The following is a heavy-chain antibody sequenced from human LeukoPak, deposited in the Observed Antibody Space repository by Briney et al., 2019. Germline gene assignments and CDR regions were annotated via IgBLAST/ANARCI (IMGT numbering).Heavy chain of an antibody. CDR3: ARGSSSYDY. CDR1: GFTFDDYV. CDR2: ISWNSNNI. D-gene: IGHD6-6*01. V-gene: IGHV3-9*01. J-gene: IGHJ4*02. Sequence: PGGSLRLSCAASGFTFDDYVMHWVRQAPGKGLEWVSGISWNSNNIDYADSVKGRFAISRDNAKNSLYLQMNSLRAEDTALYYCARGSSSYDYWGQGTLVTVSS.